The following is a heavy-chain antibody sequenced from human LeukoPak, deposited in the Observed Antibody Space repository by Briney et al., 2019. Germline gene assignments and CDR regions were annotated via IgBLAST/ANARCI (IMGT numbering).Heavy chain of an antibody. D-gene: IGHD3-22*01. V-gene: IGHV4-59*01. CDR1: GGSISSYY. CDR2: IYYSGGT. Sequence: SETLSLTCTVSGGSISSYYWSWIRQPPGKGLEWIGYIYYSGGTNYNPSLKSRVTISVDTSKNQFSLKLSSVTAADTAVYYCARDEVYYDYGGLWYFDLWGRGTLVTVSS. J-gene: IGHJ2*01. CDR3: ARDEVYYDYGGLWYFDL.